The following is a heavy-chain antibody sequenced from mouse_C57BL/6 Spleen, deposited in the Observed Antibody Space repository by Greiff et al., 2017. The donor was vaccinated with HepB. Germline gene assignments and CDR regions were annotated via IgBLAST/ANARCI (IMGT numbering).Heavy chain of an antibody. J-gene: IGHJ2*01. CDR2: IYPGDGDT. CDR1: GYAFSSYW. Sequence: QVQLKESGAELVKPGASVKISCKASGYAFSSYWMNWVKQRPGKGLEWIGQIYPGDGDTNYNGKFKGKATLTADKSSSTAYMQLSSLTSEDSAVYFCARARDYYGLDYWGQGTTLTVSS. CDR3: ARARDYYGLDY. D-gene: IGHD1-1*01. V-gene: IGHV1-80*01.